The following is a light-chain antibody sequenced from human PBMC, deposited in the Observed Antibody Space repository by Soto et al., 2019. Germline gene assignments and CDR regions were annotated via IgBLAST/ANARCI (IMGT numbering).Light chain of an antibody. Sequence: VLTQPSSASWNPGQGVTISCFGNSPNIGSNTVNWYQQLSGTAPKLLIYSNDQRPSGVPDRFSGSKSGTSASLAISGLQSEDEADYYCAAWDDTLNGYVFGAGTKVTVL. CDR2: SND. CDR1: SPNIGSNT. V-gene: IGLV1-44*01. J-gene: IGLJ1*01. CDR3: AAWDDTLNGYV.